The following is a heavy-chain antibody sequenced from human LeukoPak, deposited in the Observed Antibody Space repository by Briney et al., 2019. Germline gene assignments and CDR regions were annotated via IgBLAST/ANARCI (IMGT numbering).Heavy chain of an antibody. CDR3: ARVTSYYYYMDV. CDR1: GGFISSAF. CDR2: IYYSGST. V-gene: IGHV4-59*01. J-gene: IGHJ6*03. Sequence: GGFISSAFWSGIRAPAGKGQGWTGYIYYSGSTNYKPSLKSRVTISVDTSRNQFSLKLSSVTAADTAVYYCARVTSYYYYMDVWGKGTTVTVSS.